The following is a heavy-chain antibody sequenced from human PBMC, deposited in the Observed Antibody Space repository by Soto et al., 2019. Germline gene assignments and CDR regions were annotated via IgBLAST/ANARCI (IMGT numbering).Heavy chain of an antibody. CDR3: ARLSCGGDCCPNDY. D-gene: IGHD2-21*02. Sequence: PSETLSLTCTVSGGSISSYGGCWIRHRPGKGQGWMGYIYYSESTNYNPSLKSRFTISVDTSKNQFSLKLSSVTAADTAVYYCARLSCGGDCCPNDYWGQGTLVTVSS. V-gene: IGHV4-59*12. J-gene: IGHJ4*02. CDR1: GGSISSYG. CDR2: IYYSEST.